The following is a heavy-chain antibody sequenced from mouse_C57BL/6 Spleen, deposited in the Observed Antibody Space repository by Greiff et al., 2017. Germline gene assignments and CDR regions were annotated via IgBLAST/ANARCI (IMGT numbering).Heavy chain of an antibody. Sequence: QVQLQQSGPELVKPGASVKISCKASGYAFSSSWMNWVKQRPGQGLEWIGRIYPGDGDTNYNGKFKGKATLTADKSSSTAYMQLSSLTSEDSAVYFCARRNYYGSSNEWYFDVWGTRTTVTVSS. D-gene: IGHD1-1*01. J-gene: IGHJ1*03. CDR1: GYAFSSSW. CDR2: IYPGDGDT. CDR3: ARRNYYGSSNEWYFDV. V-gene: IGHV1-82*01.